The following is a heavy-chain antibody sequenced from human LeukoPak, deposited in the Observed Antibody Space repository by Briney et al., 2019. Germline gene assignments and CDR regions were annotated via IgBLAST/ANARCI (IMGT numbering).Heavy chain of an antibody. D-gene: IGHD5-24*01. CDR1: GFTFSSYA. V-gene: IGHV3-64*01. CDR2: ISSNGDST. J-gene: IGHJ3*02. Sequence: GGSLRLSCAASGFTFSSYAMHWVRQAPGKGLEYVSAISSNGDSTYYANSVKGRFTISRDNSKNMLYLQMGSLTAEDMAVYYCARPGRDGYNYDAFDISGQGTMVTVSS. CDR3: ARPGRDGYNYDAFDI.